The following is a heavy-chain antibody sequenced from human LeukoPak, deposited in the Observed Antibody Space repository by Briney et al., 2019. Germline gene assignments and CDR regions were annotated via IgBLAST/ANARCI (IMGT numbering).Heavy chain of an antibody. CDR1: GGTFSSYA. D-gene: IGHD1-7*01. CDR2: INPNSGGT. CDR3: ARVGLELHFDY. V-gene: IGHV1-2*02. Sequence: SVKVSCKASGGTFSSYAISWVRQAPGQGLEWMGWINPNSGGTNYAQKFQGRVTMTRDTSISTAYMELSRLRSDDTAVYYCARVGLELHFDYWGQGTLVTVSS. J-gene: IGHJ4*02.